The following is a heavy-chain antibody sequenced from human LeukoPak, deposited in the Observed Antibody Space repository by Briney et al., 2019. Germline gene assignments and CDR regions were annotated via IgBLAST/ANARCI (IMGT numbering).Heavy chain of an antibody. Sequence: GGSLRLSCAASGFTFSSYAMHWVRQAPGKGLEWVAIISYDGSNKYYADSVKGRFTISRDNSKNTLYLQMNSLRAEDTAVYYCANSPGPTPHQFDYWGQGTLVTVSS. V-gene: IGHV3-30*04. CDR2: ISYDGSNK. D-gene: IGHD2-2*01. J-gene: IGHJ4*02. CDR1: GFTFSSYA. CDR3: ANSPGPTPHQFDY.